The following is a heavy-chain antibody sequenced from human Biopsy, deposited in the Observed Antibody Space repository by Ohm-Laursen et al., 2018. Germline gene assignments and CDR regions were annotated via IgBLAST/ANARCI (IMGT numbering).Heavy chain of an antibody. Sequence: SLRLSCAASGFTFSSYWVNWVRQVPGKGLVWVATINKDGSTLQYVDSVRGRFTISRDNSKNTLYLQMNSLRAEDTAVYYCAKEEPPQGYDFWSGHYYYFDYWGQGTLVTVSS. CDR3: AKEEPPQGYDFWSGHYYYFDY. D-gene: IGHD3-3*01. CDR1: GFTFSSYW. V-gene: IGHV3-74*03. J-gene: IGHJ4*01. CDR2: INKDGSTL.